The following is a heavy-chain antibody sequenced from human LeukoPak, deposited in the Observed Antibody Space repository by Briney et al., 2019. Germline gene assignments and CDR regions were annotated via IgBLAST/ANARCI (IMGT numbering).Heavy chain of an antibody. CDR3: ARVSYGNYATHFDC. D-gene: IGHD4-11*01. J-gene: IGHJ4*02. CDR2: INPNSDYT. V-gene: IGHV1-2*06. CDR1: GYTFTDYY. Sequence: ASVKVSCKASGYTFTDYYMHWVRQAPGQGLEWMGRINPNSDYTEYAQKFQGRVTMTRDTSISTAYMELSSLRSDDTAVYYCARVSYGNYATHFDCWGQGTLVTVSS.